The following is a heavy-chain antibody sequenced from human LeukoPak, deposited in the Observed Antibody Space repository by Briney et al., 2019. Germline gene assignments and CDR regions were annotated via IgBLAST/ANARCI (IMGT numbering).Heavy chain of an antibody. CDR1: GGTSSSYA. Sequence: ASVKVSCKASGGTSSSYAISWVRQAPGQGLEWMGGIIPIFGTANYAQKFQGRVTITADESTSTAYMELSSLRSEDTAVYYCARVPITMVRGVREPGYYFDYWGQGTLVTVSS. V-gene: IGHV1-69*13. CDR3: ARVPITMVRGVREPGYYFDY. D-gene: IGHD3-10*01. CDR2: IIPIFGTA. J-gene: IGHJ4*02.